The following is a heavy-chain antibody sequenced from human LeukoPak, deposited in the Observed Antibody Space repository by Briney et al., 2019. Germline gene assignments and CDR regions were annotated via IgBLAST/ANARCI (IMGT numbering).Heavy chain of an antibody. CDR2: IYTSGST. D-gene: IGHD1-26*01. CDR1: GGSISSYY. V-gene: IGHV4-4*07. CDR3: ARDRIVGATLDYFDY. Sequence: PSETLSLTCTVSGGSISSYYRSWIRQPAGKGLEWIGRIYTSGSTNYNPSLKSRVTMSVDTSKNQFSLKLSSVTAADTAVYYCARDRIVGATLDYFDYWGQGTLVTVSS. J-gene: IGHJ4*02.